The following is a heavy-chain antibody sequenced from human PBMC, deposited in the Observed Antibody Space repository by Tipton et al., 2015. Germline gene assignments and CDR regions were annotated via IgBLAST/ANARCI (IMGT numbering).Heavy chain of an antibody. D-gene: IGHD3-3*01. V-gene: IGHV3-33*01. CDR3: AGDWGGYDFWSGYRSNHYFDY. Sequence: SLRLSCAASGFTFSRSGMHWVRQAPGKGLEWVAVIWYDGSNKYYADSVKGRFTISRDNSKNTLYLQMNSLRAEDTAVYYCAGDWGGYDFWSGYRSNHYFDYWGQGTLVTVSS. J-gene: IGHJ4*02. CDR2: IWYDGSNK. CDR1: GFTFSRSG.